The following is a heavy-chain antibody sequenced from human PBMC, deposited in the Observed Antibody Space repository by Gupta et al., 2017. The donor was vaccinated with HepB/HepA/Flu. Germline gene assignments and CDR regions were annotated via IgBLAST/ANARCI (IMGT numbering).Heavy chain of an antibody. CDR3: AKGGCSSTSCYVGFDL. Sequence: QVQLVESGGGVVQPGRSLRLSCAASGFTFSRYGMHLVRQAPGKGLGWVAVISYDGSNKYYADSVKGRFTISRDNSKNTLYLQMNSLRAEDTAVYYCAKGGCSSTSCYVGFDLWGVAPWSLSPQ. D-gene: IGHD2-2*01. V-gene: IGHV3-30*18. CDR2: ISYDGSNK. CDR1: GFTFSRYG. J-gene: IGHJ2*01.